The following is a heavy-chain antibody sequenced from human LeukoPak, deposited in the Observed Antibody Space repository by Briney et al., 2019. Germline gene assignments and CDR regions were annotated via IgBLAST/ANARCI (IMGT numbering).Heavy chain of an antibody. Sequence: GGSLRLSCAASGFTFSSYAMSWVRQAPGKGLEWVSAISGSGGSTYYADSVKGRFTISRDNSKNTLYLQMNSLRAEDTAVYYCAKVANGYCSSTSCPLHFGYWGQGTLVTVSS. CDR1: GFTFSSYA. V-gene: IGHV3-23*01. J-gene: IGHJ4*02. D-gene: IGHD2-2*03. CDR3: AKVANGYCSSTSCPLHFGY. CDR2: ISGSGGST.